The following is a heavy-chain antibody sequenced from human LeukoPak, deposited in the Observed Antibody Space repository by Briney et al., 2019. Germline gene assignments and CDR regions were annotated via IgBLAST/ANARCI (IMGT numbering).Heavy chain of an antibody. CDR1: GYTYTSYW. V-gene: IGHV5-51*01. J-gene: IGHJ3*02. Sequence: GESLKISSKGSGYTYTSYWIGWVRQMPGKGLEWMGIIYPGDSDTTYSPSFQGQVTISADKSISTAYVQWSSLKASDTAMYYCASSSGNTSAHAFDIWGQGTMVTVSS. CDR3: ASSSGNTSAHAFDI. CDR2: IYPGDSDT. D-gene: IGHD6-19*01.